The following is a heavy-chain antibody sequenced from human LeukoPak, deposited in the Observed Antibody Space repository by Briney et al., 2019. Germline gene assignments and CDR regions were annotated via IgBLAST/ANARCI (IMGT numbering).Heavy chain of an antibody. V-gene: IGHV3-30*18. Sequence: GRSLRLSCAASGFTFSNYGMHWVRQAPGKGLEWVAVISYDGSDNYYADSVEGRFTISRDNSKNTLYLQMNSLRAEDTAVYYCAKVSRQWELVYWFDPWGQGTLVTVSS. D-gene: IGHD1-26*01. CDR1: GFTFSNYG. J-gene: IGHJ5*02. CDR2: ISYDGSDN. CDR3: AKVSRQWELVYWFDP.